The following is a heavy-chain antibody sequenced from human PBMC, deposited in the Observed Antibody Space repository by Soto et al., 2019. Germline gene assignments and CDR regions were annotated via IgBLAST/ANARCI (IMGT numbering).Heavy chain of an antibody. CDR1: GGSISSYY. Sequence: SETLSLTCTVSGGSISSYYWSWIRQPPGKGLEWIGYIYYSGSTNYNPSLKSRVTISVDTSKNQFSLKLSSVTAADTAVYYCARVAGTFGELFDFDYWGQGTLVTVSS. CDR2: IYYSGST. D-gene: IGHD3-10*01. V-gene: IGHV4-59*01. CDR3: ARVAGTFGELFDFDY. J-gene: IGHJ4*02.